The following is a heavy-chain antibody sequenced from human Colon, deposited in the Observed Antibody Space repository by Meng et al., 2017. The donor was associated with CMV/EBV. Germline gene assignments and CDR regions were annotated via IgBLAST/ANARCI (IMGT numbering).Heavy chain of an antibody. V-gene: IGHV3-48*03. D-gene: IGHD2-8*01. CDR2: ISSSGVTT. CDR1: GFNFGSHE. J-gene: IGHJ5*02. CDR3: ARDRMPRPTYYNGVWWFDP. Sequence: GGSLKISCVGSGFNFGSHEMNWVRQAPGKGLEWLGYISSSGVTTYYADSVKGRFAISRDNAKNSVYLQMTGLTSDDTAVYYCARDRMPRPTYYNGVWWFDPWGQGTLVTVSS.